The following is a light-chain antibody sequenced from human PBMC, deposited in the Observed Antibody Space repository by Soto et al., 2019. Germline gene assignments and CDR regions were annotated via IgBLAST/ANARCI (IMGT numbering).Light chain of an antibody. CDR3: QKYNGVPLT. CDR1: QGINNY. V-gene: IGKV1-27*01. J-gene: IGKJ4*01. CDR2: AAS. Sequence: DIQMTQSASSLSAPVGHRVTITCRASQGINNYLAWYQQKPGKVPKVLIYAASTLQSGVPSRFSGSGSGTDFTLTISSLQPEDVAIYYCQKYNGVPLTFGGGTKVDIK.